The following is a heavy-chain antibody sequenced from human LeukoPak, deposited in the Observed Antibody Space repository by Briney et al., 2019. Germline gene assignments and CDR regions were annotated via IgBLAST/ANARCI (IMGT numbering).Heavy chain of an antibody. CDR2: ISGSGGST. CDR3: ASIAAAGTNLDY. J-gene: IGHJ4*02. Sequence: GGTLRLSCAASGFTFSSYGMSWVRQAPGKGLEWVSAISGSGGSTYYADSVKGRFTISRDNAKNSLYLQMNSLRAEDTAVYYCASIAAAGTNLDYWGQGTLVTVSS. V-gene: IGHV3-23*01. CDR1: GFTFSSYG. D-gene: IGHD6-13*01.